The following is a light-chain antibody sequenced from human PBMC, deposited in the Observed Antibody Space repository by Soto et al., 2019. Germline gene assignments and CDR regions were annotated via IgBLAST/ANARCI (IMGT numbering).Light chain of an antibody. CDR1: QSVSSW. CDR2: RAS. CDR3: QQYNSSPLT. V-gene: IGKV1-5*03. J-gene: IGKJ4*01. Sequence: DIPMTQSPSTLSASVEDSVTITFGASQSVSSWLVWYQQTPEKAPTLLIYRASILQSGVPSRFSGSGSGTEFTLTISSLQSDDFATYYCQQYNSSPLTFGGGSKVDIK.